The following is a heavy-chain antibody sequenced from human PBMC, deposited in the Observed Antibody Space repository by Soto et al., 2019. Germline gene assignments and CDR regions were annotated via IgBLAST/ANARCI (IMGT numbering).Heavy chain of an antibody. V-gene: IGHV1-69*01. J-gene: IGHJ5*02. CDR3: AREAPPPHCSSTSCYIRYSGNHNWFDP. Sequence: QVQLVQSGAEVKKPGSSVKVSCKASGGTFSSYAISWVRQAPGQGLEWMGGIIPIFGTANYAQKFQGRVTITADESTSPAYMELSSPRSEDTAVYYCAREAPPPHCSSTSCYIRYSGNHNWFDPWGQGTLVTVSS. D-gene: IGHD2-2*02. CDR1: GGTFSSYA. CDR2: IIPIFGTA.